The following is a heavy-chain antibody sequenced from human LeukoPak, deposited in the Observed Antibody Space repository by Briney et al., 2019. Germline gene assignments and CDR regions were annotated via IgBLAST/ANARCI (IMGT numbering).Heavy chain of an antibody. J-gene: IGHJ4*02. D-gene: IGHD7-27*01. V-gene: IGHV3-74*01. CDR1: GFTVSNSW. CDR3: ARGGLPGGFDY. Sequence: GGSLRLSCAASGFTVSNSWMFWVRQAPGKGLMYVSEINNDGNRVRYVDSVKGRFTISRDGAKNTLFLQMNSLRDDDTAMYYCARGGLPGGFDYWGQGILVTVSS. CDR2: INNDGNRV.